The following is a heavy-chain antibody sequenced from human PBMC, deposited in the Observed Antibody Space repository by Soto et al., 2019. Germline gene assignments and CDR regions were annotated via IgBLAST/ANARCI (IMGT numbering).Heavy chain of an antibody. V-gene: IGHV3-33*06. Sequence: QVQLVESGGGVVQPGRSLRPSCAASGFTFSSYGMHWVRQAPGKGLEWVAVIWYDGSNKYYADSVKGRFTISRDNSKNSRYQQMNSLRAEDTAVYYCANVDGQKDDYWGQGTVVTVSS. CDR3: ANVDGQKDDY. CDR1: GFTFSSYG. J-gene: IGHJ4*02. CDR2: IWYDGSNK.